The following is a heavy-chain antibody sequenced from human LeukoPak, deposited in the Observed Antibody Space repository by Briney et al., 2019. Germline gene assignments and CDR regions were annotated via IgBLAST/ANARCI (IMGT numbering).Heavy chain of an antibody. CDR2: NSGNT. V-gene: IGHV4-39*07. CDR3: ARGGIKVGVDY. Sequence: SSETLSLTCTVSAGSISSDSYYWGWIRQPPGKGLEWIGTNSGNTYYNPTLKSRLTISVDTSKNQFSLKLSSVTAADTAVCYCARGGIKVGVDYWGLGTLVTVSS. J-gene: IGHJ4*02. D-gene: IGHD1-26*01. CDR1: AGSISSDSYY.